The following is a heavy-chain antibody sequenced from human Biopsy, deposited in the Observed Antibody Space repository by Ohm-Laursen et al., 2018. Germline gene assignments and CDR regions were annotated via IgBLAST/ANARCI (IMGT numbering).Heavy chain of an antibody. CDR2: IYYSGST. CDR1: GGSIGSFF. J-gene: IGHJ4*02. V-gene: IGHV4-59*01. D-gene: IGHD1-26*01. Sequence: GTLSLTCTVSGGSIGSFFWSWIRQPPGKALEWIGYIYYSGSTNYNPSLRSRVTISVDRSKNQFSLELSSVTAADTAVYYCARVGAGAPSIDYFDYWGQGALVTVSS. CDR3: ARVGAGAPSIDYFDY.